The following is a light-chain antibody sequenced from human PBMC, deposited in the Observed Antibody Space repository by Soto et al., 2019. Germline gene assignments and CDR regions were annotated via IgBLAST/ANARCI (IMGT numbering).Light chain of an antibody. J-gene: IGKJ1*01. CDR2: DAS. CDR1: QSISSW. V-gene: IGKV1-5*01. Sequence: DIQMTQSPPTLSASVGDRFTITCRASQSISSWLAWYQQKPGKAPKLLIYDASSLESGVPSRFSGSGSGTEFTLTISSLQPDDFATYYCQQYNSYSPWTFGQGTKVDI. CDR3: QQYNSYSPWT.